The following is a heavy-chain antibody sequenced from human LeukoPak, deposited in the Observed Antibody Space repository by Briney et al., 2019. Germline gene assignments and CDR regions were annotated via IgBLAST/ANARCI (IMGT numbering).Heavy chain of an antibody. J-gene: IGHJ4*02. Sequence: SETLSLTCTVSGGSISDHYWSWIRQPAGQGLEWIGRIYPCGTTHYNPSLKSRVTMSVDTSKNQFSLKLSSVTAADTAVYYCAREVSWYGEVLYFDSWGQGPLVTVSS. CDR1: GGSISDHY. CDR3: AREVSWYGEVLYFDS. D-gene: IGHD3-10*01. CDR2: IYPCGTT. V-gene: IGHV4-4*07.